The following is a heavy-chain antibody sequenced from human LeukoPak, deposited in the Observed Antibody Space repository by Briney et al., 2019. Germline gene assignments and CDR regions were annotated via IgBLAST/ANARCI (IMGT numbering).Heavy chain of an antibody. CDR2: ISGSGGST. V-gene: IGHV3-23*01. CDR3: AGGGYYDFWSGTPLTWFDP. Sequence: GGSLRFSCAASGFTFSSYAMSWVRQAPGKGLEWVSAISGSGGSTYYADSVKGRFTISRDNSKNTLYLQMNSLRAEDTAVYYCAGGGYYDFWSGTPLTWFDPWGQGTLVTVSS. D-gene: IGHD3-3*01. CDR1: GFTFSSYA. J-gene: IGHJ5*02.